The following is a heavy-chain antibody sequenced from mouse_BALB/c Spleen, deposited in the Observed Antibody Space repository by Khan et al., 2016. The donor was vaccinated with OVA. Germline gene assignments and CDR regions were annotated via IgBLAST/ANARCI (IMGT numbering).Heavy chain of an antibody. Sequence: DVQLQESGPGLVKPSQSLSLTCTVTGYSITSDYAWNWIRQFPGNKLEWMGFISYSGNTNYNPSLKSRISIHRATSKNQFFLQLNSVTTEDTATYYCARVYGGDFDYWGQGTTLTVSS. CDR3: ARVYGGDFDY. CDR2: ISYSGNT. J-gene: IGHJ2*01. CDR1: GYSITSDYA. D-gene: IGHD1-1*01. V-gene: IGHV3-2*02.